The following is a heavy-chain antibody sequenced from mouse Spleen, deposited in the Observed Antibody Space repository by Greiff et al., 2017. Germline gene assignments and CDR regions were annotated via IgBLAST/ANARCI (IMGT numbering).Heavy chain of an antibody. Sequence: VQLKESGPGLVKPSQSLSLTCSVTGYSITSGYYWNWIRQFPGNKLEWMGYISYDGSNNYNPSLKNRISITRDTAKNQFFLKLNSVTTEDTATYYCARVGLRRYWYFDVWGAGTTVTVSS. CDR3: ARVGLRRYWYFDV. V-gene: IGHV3-6*01. J-gene: IGHJ1*01. CDR1: GYSITSGYY. CDR2: ISYDGSN. D-gene: IGHD2-4*01.